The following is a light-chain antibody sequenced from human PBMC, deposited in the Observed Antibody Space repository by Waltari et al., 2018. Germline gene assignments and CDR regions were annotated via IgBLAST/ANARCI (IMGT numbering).Light chain of an antibody. V-gene: IGKV3-20*01. CDR2: GAS. Sequence: EIVLTQSPGTLSLSPGERATLSCRASQSVSSSYLAWYQHKPGQAPRILIHGASNRATGIPERFSGSWSGTDFTLTISRLEPEDFAVYYCQQYGSSPWTFGQGTKVEIK. CDR3: QQYGSSPWT. CDR1: QSVSSSY. J-gene: IGKJ1*01.